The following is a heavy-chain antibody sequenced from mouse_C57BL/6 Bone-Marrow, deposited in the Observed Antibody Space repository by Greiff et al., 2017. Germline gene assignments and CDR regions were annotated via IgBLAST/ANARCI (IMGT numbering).Heavy chain of an antibody. J-gene: IGHJ3*01. CDR2: IYPRDGST. CDR3: ARRDYYGRAWFAY. D-gene: IGHD1-1*01. Sequence: VQLQQSGPELVKPGASVKLSCKASGYTFTSYDINWVKQRPGQGLEWIGWIYPRDGSTKYNEKFKGKATLTVDTSSSTAYMELHSLTSEDSAVYFCARRDYYGRAWFAYWGQGTLVTVSA. CDR1: GYTFTSYD. V-gene: IGHV1-85*01.